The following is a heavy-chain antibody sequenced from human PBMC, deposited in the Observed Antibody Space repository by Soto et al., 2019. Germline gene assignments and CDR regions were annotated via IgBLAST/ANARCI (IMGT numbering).Heavy chain of an antibody. D-gene: IGHD4-17*01. Sequence: PSETLSLTCTVSGGSIGSYYCSWIRQPPGKGLEWIGYIYYSGSTNYNPSLKSRVTISVDTSKNQFSLKLSSVTAADTAVYYCARQNSMTTVTTLSWSAFDIWGQGTMVTVSS. CDR2: IYYSGST. CDR1: GGSIGSYY. V-gene: IGHV4-59*08. CDR3: ARQNSMTTVTTLSWSAFDI. J-gene: IGHJ3*02.